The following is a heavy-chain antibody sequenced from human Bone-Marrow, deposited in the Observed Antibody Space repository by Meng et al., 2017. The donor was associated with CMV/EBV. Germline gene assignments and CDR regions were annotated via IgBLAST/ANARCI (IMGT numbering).Heavy chain of an antibody. D-gene: IGHD1-7*01. J-gene: IGHJ6*02. CDR2: ISISSSTI. CDR3: ARDFNWNSGYGMDV. Sequence: GESLKISCAASGFTFSSYSMNWVRQAPGKGLEWASYISISSSTIYYADSVKGRFTIPRDNAKNSLYLQMNSPRAEDTAAYYCARDFNWNSGYGMDVWGQWTTVTVSS. V-gene: IGHV3-48*04. CDR1: GFTFSSYS.